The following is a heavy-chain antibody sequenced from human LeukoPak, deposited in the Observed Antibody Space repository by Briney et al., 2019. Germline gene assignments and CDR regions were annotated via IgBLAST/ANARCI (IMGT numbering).Heavy chain of an antibody. J-gene: IGHJ3*02. CDR1: LFTFSDYY. Sequence: GGCLRLSCAASLFTFSDYYMSWIRQAPGTGREWVSYISSSGSTIYYADSVKGRFTISRDSAKNSLYLQMNSLRAEDTAVYSCARGRDGYNSGAFDIWGQGTMVTVSS. D-gene: IGHD5-24*01. CDR2: ISSSGSTI. V-gene: IGHV3-11*04. CDR3: ARGRDGYNSGAFDI.